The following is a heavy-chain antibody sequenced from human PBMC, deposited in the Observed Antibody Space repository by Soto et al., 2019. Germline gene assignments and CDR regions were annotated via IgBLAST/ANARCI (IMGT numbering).Heavy chain of an antibody. J-gene: IGHJ6*02. CDR3: AREAPLTVTPVIEYYYYYYGMDV. Sequence: GASVKVSCKASGYTFTSYAMHWVRQAPGQRLEWMGWINAGNGNTKYSQKFQGRVTITRDTSASTAYMELSSLRSEDTAVYYCAREAPLTVTPVIEYYYYYYGMDVWGQGTTVTVSS. D-gene: IGHD4-17*01. V-gene: IGHV1-3*01. CDR2: INAGNGNT. CDR1: GYTFTSYA.